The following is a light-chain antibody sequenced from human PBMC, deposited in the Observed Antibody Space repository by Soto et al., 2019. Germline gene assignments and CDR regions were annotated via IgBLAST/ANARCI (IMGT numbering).Light chain of an antibody. V-gene: IGKV3-20*01. CDR2: GAS. J-gene: IGKJ2*01. CDR3: QQYYTSPLT. Sequence: EIVLTQSPGTLSLSPGESATLSCRASQSVSSSQVAWYQQKPGQAPRLLIYGASSRATGIPDRFSGVGSETAFTLTISSLEPEDFAVYYCQQYYTSPLTFGQGTKLEIK. CDR1: QSVSSSQ.